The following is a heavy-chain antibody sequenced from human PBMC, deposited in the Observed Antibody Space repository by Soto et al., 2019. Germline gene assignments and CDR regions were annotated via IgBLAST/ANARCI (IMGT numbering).Heavy chain of an antibody. CDR2: IFYSGST. V-gene: IGHV4-39*01. CDR1: GVSINTNDYY. Sequence: SETLSLTCTVSGVSINTNDYYWGWVRQPPGKGLEWIGNIFYSGSTFYNPSLRTRLTISVDTSKNQFSLRLNSVTAADAAVYYCAALVVSASRNTGFDFWGQGTLVTVSS. J-gene: IGHJ4*02. CDR3: AALVVSASRNTGFDF. D-gene: IGHD2-8*02.